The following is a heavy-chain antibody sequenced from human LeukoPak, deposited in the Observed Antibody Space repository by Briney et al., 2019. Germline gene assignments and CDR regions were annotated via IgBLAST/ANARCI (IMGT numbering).Heavy chain of an antibody. CDR3: ARAVYDFWSGYYTSHGYFDY. D-gene: IGHD3-3*01. Sequence: SETLSLTCTVSGGSISSYYWSWIRQPPGKGLEWIGYIYYSGSTNYNPSLKSRVTISVDTSKNQFSLKLSSVTAADTAVYYCARAVYDFWSGYYTSHGYFDYWGQGTLVTVSS. CDR1: GGSISSYY. J-gene: IGHJ4*02. CDR2: IYYSGST. V-gene: IGHV4-59*01.